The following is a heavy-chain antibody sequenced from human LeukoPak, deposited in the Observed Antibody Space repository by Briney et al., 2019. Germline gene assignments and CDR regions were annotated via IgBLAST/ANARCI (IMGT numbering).Heavy chain of an antibody. J-gene: IGHJ6*04. CDR3: AELGITMIGGV. V-gene: IGHV3-48*03. D-gene: IGHD3-10*02. CDR1: GFSLSSYA. CDR2: ISSSGSTI. Sequence: GGSLRLSCAASGFSLSSYAMTWVRQAPGKGLEWVSYISSSGSTIYYADSVKGRFTISRDNAKNSLYLQMNSLRAEDTAVYYCAELGITMIGGVWGKGTTVTISS.